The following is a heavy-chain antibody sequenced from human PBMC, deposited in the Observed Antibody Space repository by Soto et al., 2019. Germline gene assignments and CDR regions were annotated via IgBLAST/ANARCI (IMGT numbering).Heavy chain of an antibody. Sequence: SETLSLTCAVNGGSLSAYYWSWIRQPPGKGLEWIGEINQGGSTNYNPSLKSRVTISVETSKKQFSLKLRSVTAADTAVYYCATQEVGGSYVYTFDPWGQGTLVT. D-gene: IGHD1-26*01. CDR2: INQGGST. CDR3: ATQEVGGSYVYTFDP. V-gene: IGHV4-34*01. J-gene: IGHJ5*02. CDR1: GGSLSAYY.